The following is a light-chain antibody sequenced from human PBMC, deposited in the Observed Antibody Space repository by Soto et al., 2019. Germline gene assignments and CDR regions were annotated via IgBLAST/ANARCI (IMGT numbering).Light chain of an antibody. Sequence: QSALTQPASVSGSPGQSITISCTGTSSDVGGYNYVSWYQQHPGKALKLLIYEVSNRPSGLSNRFSGSKSGYTASLTISGLQVEDEADYYCSSYTSTSTLDVFGTGTKVTVL. V-gene: IGLV2-14*01. CDR2: EVS. CDR1: SSDVGGYNY. J-gene: IGLJ1*01. CDR3: SSYTSTSTLDV.